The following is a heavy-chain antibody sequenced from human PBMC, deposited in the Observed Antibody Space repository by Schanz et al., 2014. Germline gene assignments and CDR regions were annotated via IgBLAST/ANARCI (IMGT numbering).Heavy chain of an antibody. CDR1: GFTFSDYY. J-gene: IGHJ6*03. D-gene: IGHD5-12*01. V-gene: IGHV3-11*01. CDR3: ARVDSGCDSHHYYYYYYMDV. CDR2: ISSSGSTI. Sequence: QVQLVESGGGLVKPGGSLRLSCAASGFTFSDYYMSWIRQAPGKGLEWVSYISSSGSTIYYADSVKGRFTISRDNAKNSQYLQMNSLRAEDTTVYYCARVDSGCDSHHYYYYYYMDVWGKGTTVTVSS.